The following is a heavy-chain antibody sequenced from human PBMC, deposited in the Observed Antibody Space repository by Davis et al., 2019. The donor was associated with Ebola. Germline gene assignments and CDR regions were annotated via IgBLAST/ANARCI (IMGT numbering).Heavy chain of an antibody. CDR2: YYYTGST. J-gene: IGHJ4*02. CDR1: GAFVSSGGYS. V-gene: IGHV4-61*08. CDR3: ARGFAVVANYFDY. D-gene: IGHD2-2*01. Sequence: SETLSLTCAVSGAFVSSGGYSWIWIRQPPGQGLEWIGYYYYTGSTNYNPSLKSRVTISVDTSKNQFSLKLSSVTAADTAVYYCARGFAVVANYFDYWGQGTLVTVSS.